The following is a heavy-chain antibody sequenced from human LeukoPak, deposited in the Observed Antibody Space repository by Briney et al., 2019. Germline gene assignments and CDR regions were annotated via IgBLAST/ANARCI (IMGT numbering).Heavy chain of an antibody. J-gene: IGHJ4*02. D-gene: IGHD3-16*01. CDR2: ISYSGST. Sequence: PSETLSLTCTVSGGSISSGGYYWSWIRQHPGKGLEWIVYISYSGSTYYNPSLKSRVTISVDTSKNQFSLKLSSVTAADTAVYYCARGGVPVYGPFGYWGQGTLVTVSS. V-gene: IGHV4-31*03. CDR3: ARGGVPVYGPFGY. CDR1: GGSISSGGYY.